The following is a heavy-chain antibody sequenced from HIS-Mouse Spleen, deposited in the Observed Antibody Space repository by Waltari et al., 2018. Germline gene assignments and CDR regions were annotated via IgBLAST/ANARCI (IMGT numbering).Heavy chain of an antibody. V-gene: IGHV1-8*01. D-gene: IGHD3-10*01. CDR3: ARGFVTGNSGTMVIPDDAFDI. CDR2: MNPNSGNT. Sequence: QVQLVQSGAEVKKPGASVKVSCKASGYTFTSYDINWVRKAPGQGLEWMGWMNPNSGNTGYAQKFQGRVTMTRNTSISTAYMELSSLRSEDTAVYYCARGFVTGNSGTMVIPDDAFDIWGQGTMVTVSS. CDR1: GYTFTSYD. J-gene: IGHJ3*02.